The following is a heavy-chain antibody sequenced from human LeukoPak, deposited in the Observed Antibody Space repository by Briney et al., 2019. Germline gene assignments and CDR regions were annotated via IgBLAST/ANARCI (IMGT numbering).Heavy chain of an antibody. Sequence: GGSLRLSCAASGFTFDDYAMHWVRQAPGKGLEWVSGISWNSGGIGYADSVKGRFTISRDKAKNSLYLQMNSLRAEDQALYYCAKDEGSSGWYGAFDYWGQGTLVTVSS. J-gene: IGHJ4*02. V-gene: IGHV3-9*01. D-gene: IGHD6-19*01. CDR2: ISWNSGGI. CDR3: AKDEGSSGWYGAFDY. CDR1: GFTFDDYA.